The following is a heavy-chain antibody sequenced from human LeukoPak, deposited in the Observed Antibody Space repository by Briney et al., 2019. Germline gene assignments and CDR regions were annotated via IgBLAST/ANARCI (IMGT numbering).Heavy chain of an antibody. D-gene: IGHD3-9*01. CDR3: ATTYYDILTGYCDY. CDR2: MNPNSGNT. J-gene: IGHJ4*02. CDR1: GYTFTSYD. V-gene: IGHV1-8*01. Sequence: ASVKVSCKASGYTFTSYDINWVRQATGQGLEWMGWMNPNSGNTGYAQKFQGRVTMTRNTSISTAYMELSSLRSEDTAVYCCATTYYDILTGYCDYWGQGTLVTVSS.